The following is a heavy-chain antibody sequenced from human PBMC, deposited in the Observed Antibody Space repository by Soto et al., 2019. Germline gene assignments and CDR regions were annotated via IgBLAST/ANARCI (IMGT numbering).Heavy chain of an antibody. V-gene: IGHV1-69*13. CDR1: GGTFSSYA. J-gene: IGHJ6*02. Sequence: ASVKVSCKASGGTFSSYAISWVRQAPGQGLEWMGGIIPIFGTANYAQKFQGRVAITADESTSTAYMELSSLRSEDTAVYYCARARLTMIVVASYYYYGMDVWGQGTTVTVSS. CDR3: ARARLTMIVVASYYYYGMDV. D-gene: IGHD3-22*01. CDR2: IIPIFGTA.